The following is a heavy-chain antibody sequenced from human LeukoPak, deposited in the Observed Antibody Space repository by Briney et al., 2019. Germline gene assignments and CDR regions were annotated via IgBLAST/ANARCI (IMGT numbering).Heavy chain of an antibody. J-gene: IGHJ4*02. CDR1: GFTYSNSW. Sequence: PGGSLRLSCAASGFTYSNSWMNWVRQAPGKGLEWVANIKPDGSEKYYVDSVKGRFTISRDNADNLLYLQMNSLRVEDTAVYFCTRVPILEVEDYWGQGTLVTVSS. CDR2: IKPDGSEK. CDR3: TRVPILEVEDY. V-gene: IGHV3-7*01. D-gene: IGHD1-26*01.